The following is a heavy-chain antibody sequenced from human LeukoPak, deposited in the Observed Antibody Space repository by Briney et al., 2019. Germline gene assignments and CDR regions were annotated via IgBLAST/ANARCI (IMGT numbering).Heavy chain of an antibody. CDR1: GFTFSNYA. J-gene: IGHJ1*01. Sequence: GGSLRLSCAASGFTFSNYAMSWVRQAPGKGLEWVSGISGSGGSTYYADSVKGRFTISRDNSKNSLYLQMNSLRAEDTAVYYCARPTYDSSDYEYFQHWGQGTLVTVSS. CDR2: ISGSGGST. CDR3: ARPTYDSSDYEYFQH. D-gene: IGHD3-22*01. V-gene: IGHV3-23*01.